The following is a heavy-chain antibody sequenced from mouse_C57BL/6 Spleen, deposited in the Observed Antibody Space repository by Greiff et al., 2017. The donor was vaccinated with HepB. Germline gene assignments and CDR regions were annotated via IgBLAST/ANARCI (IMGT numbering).Heavy chain of an antibody. CDR3: ARGYYGSSPLDY. CDR2: IYPGDGDT. V-gene: IGHV1-80*01. CDR1: GYAFSSYW. Sequence: SGAELVKPGASVKISCKASGYAFSSYWMNWVKQRPGKGLEWIGQIYPGDGDTNYNGKFKGKATLTADKSSSTAYMQLSSLTSEDSAVYFCARGYYGSSPLDYWGQGTTLTVSS. D-gene: IGHD1-1*01. J-gene: IGHJ2*01.